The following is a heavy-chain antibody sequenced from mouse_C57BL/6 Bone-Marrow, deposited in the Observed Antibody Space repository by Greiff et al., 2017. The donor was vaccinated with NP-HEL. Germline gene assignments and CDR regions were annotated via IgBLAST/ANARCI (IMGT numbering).Heavy chain of an antibody. V-gene: IGHV1-20*01. J-gene: IGHJ3*01. CDR2: INPYNGDT. CDR1: GYSFTGYF. Sequence: DVKLVESGPELVKPGDSVKISCKASGYSFTGYFMNWVMQSHGKSLEWIGRINPYNGDTFYNQKFKGKATLTVDKSSSTAHMELRSLTSEDSAVYYCARLTYGSSYSWFAYWGQGTLVTVSA. D-gene: IGHD1-1*01. CDR3: ARLTYGSSYSWFAY.